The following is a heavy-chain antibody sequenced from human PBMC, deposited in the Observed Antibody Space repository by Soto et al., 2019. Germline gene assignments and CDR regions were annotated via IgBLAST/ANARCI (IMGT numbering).Heavy chain of an antibody. J-gene: IGHJ4*02. CDR2: INADNGDS. CDR1: GYAFTSYT. V-gene: IGHV1-3*01. D-gene: IGHD1-26*01. CDR3: ARDTGSGLRVEPGIFDY. Sequence: QVQLVQSGAEVKKPGASVKVSCNPSGYAFTSYTMHWVRQAPGQGLEWMGWINADNGDSKYSQKFQGRVTITRDTSASIAYMELSSLRSEDTDVYYCARDTGSGLRVEPGIFDYWGQGTLVTVSS.